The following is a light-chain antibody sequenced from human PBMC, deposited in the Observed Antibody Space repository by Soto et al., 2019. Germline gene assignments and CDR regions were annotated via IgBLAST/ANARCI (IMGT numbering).Light chain of an antibody. CDR1: QSVGIH. V-gene: IGKV3-15*01. Sequence: EIVLTQSPATLSMSPGERAALSCRASQSVGIHLAWYQQKPGQAPRLLLYSASTRAAGIPPRFSASGSGTEFTHTISSLQSEDFAVYYCQQYNNWPLTFGPGTRVDIK. CDR2: SAS. CDR3: QQYNNWPLT. J-gene: IGKJ3*01.